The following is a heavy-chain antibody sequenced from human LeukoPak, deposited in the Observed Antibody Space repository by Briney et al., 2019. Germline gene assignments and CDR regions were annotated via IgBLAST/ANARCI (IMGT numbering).Heavy chain of an antibody. CDR3: ARLDYNFGTN. CDR2: VYYSRAT. V-gene: IGHV4-39*01. J-gene: IGHJ4*02. CDR1: GDSITSSGFY. Sequence: PSETQSLTCTVSGDSITSSGFYWGWIRQPPGKGLEWIGNVYYSRATYYNPSLKSRVTMSVDTSKNQFSLKLSSVTAADTAVYYCARLDYNFGTNWGQGALVTVSP. D-gene: IGHD1-1*01.